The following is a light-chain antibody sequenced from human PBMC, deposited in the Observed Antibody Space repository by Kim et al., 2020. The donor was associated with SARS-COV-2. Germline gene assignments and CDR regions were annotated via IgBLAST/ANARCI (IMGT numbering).Light chain of an antibody. CDR1: SLRSYY. V-gene: IGLV3-19*01. Sequence: SSELTQDPAVSVALGQTVRITCQGDSLRSYYASWYQQKPGQAPVLVISGKNNRPSGIPDRFSGSSSGNTVSLTITGAQAEDEADYYCNSRDSSGNHLVFG. CDR3: NSRDSSGNHLV. J-gene: IGLJ3*02. CDR2: GKN.